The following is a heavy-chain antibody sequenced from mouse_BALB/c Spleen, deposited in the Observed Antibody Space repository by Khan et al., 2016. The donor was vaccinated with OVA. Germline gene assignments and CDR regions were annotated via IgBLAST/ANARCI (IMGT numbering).Heavy chain of an antibody. CDR3: ARTARIKY. D-gene: IGHD1-2*01. CDR1: GYSITSGYG. Sequence: QLEESGPGLVKPSQSLSLTCTVTGYSITSGYGWNWIRQFPGNKLEWMGYISSSGSTNYNPSLKSRISITRDTSKNQFVLQLNSVTTEDTATYYCARTARIKYWGQGTTLTVSS. V-gene: IGHV3-2*02. J-gene: IGHJ2*01. CDR2: ISSSGST.